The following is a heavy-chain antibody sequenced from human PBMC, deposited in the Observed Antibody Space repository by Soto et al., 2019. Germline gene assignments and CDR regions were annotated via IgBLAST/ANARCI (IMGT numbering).Heavy chain of an antibody. CDR1: GFTFSSYA. Sequence: EVQLLESGGGLVQPGGSLRLSCAASGFTFSSYAMSWVRQAPGKGLEWVSAISGSGGSTYYADSVKGRFTISRDNSKNTLYLQMNSLSAEDTAVYYCAKDRRGINGTSAWGQGTLVTVSS. J-gene: IGHJ5*02. CDR3: AKDRRGINGTSA. V-gene: IGHV3-23*01. D-gene: IGHD1-7*01. CDR2: ISGSGGST.